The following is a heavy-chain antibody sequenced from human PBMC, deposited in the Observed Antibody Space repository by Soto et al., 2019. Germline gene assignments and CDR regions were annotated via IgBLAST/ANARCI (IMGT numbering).Heavy chain of an antibody. Sequence: SVKVSCKASGGTFSSYAISWVRQAPGQGLEWMGGIIPIFGTANYAQKFQGRVTITADESTSTAYMELSSLRSEDTAVYYCAREGAVHYDFWSGYYRNLGTIVYYYGMDVWGQGTTVTVSS. D-gene: IGHD3-3*01. V-gene: IGHV1-69*13. CDR2: IIPIFGTA. CDR1: GGTFSSYA. J-gene: IGHJ6*02. CDR3: AREGAVHYDFWSGYYRNLGTIVYYYGMDV.